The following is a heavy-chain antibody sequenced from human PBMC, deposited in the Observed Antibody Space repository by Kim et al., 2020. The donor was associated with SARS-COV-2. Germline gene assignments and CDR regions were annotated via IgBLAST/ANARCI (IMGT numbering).Heavy chain of an antibody. J-gene: IGHJ6*02. V-gene: IGHV4-59*01. CDR3: VRVWFGEFNYYYGMDV. Sequence: LKSRVTISVDTSKNQFSLKLSSVTAADTAVYYCVRVWFGEFNYYYGMDVWGQGTTVTVSS. D-gene: IGHD3-10*01.